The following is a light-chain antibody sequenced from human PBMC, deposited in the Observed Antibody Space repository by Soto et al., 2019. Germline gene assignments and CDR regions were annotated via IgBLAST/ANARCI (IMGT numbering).Light chain of an antibody. J-gene: IGKJ3*01. V-gene: IGKV3-15*01. CDR1: QSVGRN. Sequence: EIVMTQSPATLSVSPGERATLSCRASQSVGRNLAWYQQRPGQAPRLLIHGASARPSGVPARFSGSGSGTDFTLTIISLQSEYFALYYCQQYSDFPVTFGPGTTVDLK. CDR3: QQYSDFPVT. CDR2: GAS.